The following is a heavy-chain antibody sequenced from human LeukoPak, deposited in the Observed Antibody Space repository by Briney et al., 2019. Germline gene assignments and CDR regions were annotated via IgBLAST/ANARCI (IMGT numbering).Heavy chain of an antibody. CDR3: GRPLSYYSDSSGDNAFDI. CDR2: IYHSGST. D-gene: IGHD3-22*01. J-gene: IGHJ3*02. CDR1: RGSISSGNYY. V-gene: IGHV4-39*07. Sequence: PSETLSLTCTVSRGSISSGNYYWSWIRQPPGKGLEWIGNIYHSGSTYYNPSLKSRVTISVDTSKNQFSLKLSSVTAADTAVYYCGRPLSYYSDSSGDNAFDIWGQGTMVTVSS.